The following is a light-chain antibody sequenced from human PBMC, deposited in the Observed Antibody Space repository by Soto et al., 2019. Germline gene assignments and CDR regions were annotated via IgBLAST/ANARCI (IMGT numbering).Light chain of an antibody. Sequence: QSGPAQPSSGSGAPGQLITISCTGASRDVGGHNSVSWYQHPPGKAPKLMICDVSDRPSGVSNRFSGSKSGNTASLTISGLQAEDEADYYCSSYTSSSTPWVFGTGTKVTVL. J-gene: IGLJ1*01. V-gene: IGLV2-14*03. CDR3: SSYTSSSTPWV. CDR2: DVS. CDR1: SRDVGGHNS.